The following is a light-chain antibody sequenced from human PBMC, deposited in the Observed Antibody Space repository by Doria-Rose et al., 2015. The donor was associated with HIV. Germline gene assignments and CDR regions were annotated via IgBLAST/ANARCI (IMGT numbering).Light chain of an antibody. J-gene: IGKJ3*01. V-gene: IGKV4-1*01. CDR1: QSLLYTSKNY. CDR3: QQYYDTPS. Sequence: TQPPESLGMSLGERATLNCQSNQSLLYTSKNYLAWYQQQPGQPPKLLIYWASTRQSGVPARFSGSGSGTDFTLTISSLEAEDVAVYYCQQYYDTPSFGPGTTVDIK. CDR2: WAS.